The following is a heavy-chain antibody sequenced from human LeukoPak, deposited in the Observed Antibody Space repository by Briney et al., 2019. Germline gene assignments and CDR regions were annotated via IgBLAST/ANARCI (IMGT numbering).Heavy chain of an antibody. D-gene: IGHD3-9*01. CDR2: IRTTAEGAKYA. V-gene: IGHV3-48*02. Sequence: GGSLRLSCATSGFSFADYPMNWVRQAPGKGLEWISNIRTTAEGAKYAYYADSVKGRVTISRDDGKNTLYLHMNSLRDDDTAVYYCATDQRYAFDYWGQGILVTVSS. J-gene: IGHJ4*02. CDR3: ATDQRYAFDY. CDR1: GFSFADYP.